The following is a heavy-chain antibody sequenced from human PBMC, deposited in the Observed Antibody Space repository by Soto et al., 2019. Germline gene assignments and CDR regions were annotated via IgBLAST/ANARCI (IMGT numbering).Heavy chain of an antibody. V-gene: IGHV3-7*01. CDR2: IKQDGSAT. J-gene: IGHJ4*02. Sequence: EVQLVESGGGLVQPGGSLRLSCADSGFTFSSVWMHWVRQAPDKGLEWVANIKQDGSATFYVDSVKGRFTISRDNAKNSLYLQMNSLRVEDTAVYYCARRRATAGLGYWGQGTLVTVSS. CDR1: GFTFSSVW. D-gene: IGHD6-13*01. CDR3: ARRRATAGLGY.